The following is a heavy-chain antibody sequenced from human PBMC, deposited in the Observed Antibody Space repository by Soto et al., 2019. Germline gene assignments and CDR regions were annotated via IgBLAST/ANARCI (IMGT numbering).Heavy chain of an antibody. Sequence: KPSETLSLTCTVSGGSIISGSYHWSWIRQHPGKGLEWIGNIYYSGSSYYNPSLKSRATISIDTSKDQFSLRLGSVTAADTAVYYCARVEGSSYYFRHDCWGRGTLVTVSS. CDR1: GGSIISGSYH. CDR3: ARVEGSSYYFRHDC. V-gene: IGHV4-31*03. J-gene: IGHJ4*02. D-gene: IGHD1-26*01. CDR2: IYYSGSS.